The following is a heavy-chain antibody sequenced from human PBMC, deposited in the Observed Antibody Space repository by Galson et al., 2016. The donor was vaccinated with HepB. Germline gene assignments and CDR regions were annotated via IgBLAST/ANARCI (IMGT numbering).Heavy chain of an antibody. Sequence: SLRLSCAASGFTVSRNYMSWVRQAPGKGLEWVSLIYGAGSTYYADPVKGRFTISRDNSKNTLYLQMNSLRVEDTAVYYCARDVRVGSSWYPYSGGMDVWGQGTTVTVSS. CDR1: GFTVSRNY. J-gene: IGHJ6*02. D-gene: IGHD6-13*01. CDR3: ARDVRVGSSWYPYSGGMDV. V-gene: IGHV3-53*01. CDR2: IYGAGST.